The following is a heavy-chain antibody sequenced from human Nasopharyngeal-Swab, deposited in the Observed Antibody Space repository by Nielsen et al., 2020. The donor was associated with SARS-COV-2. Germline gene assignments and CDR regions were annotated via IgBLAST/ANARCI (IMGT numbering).Heavy chain of an antibody. J-gene: IGHJ4*02. V-gene: IGHV1-3*01. CDR1: GYTFSNHS. CDR3: ARDLDTWGIFDY. Sequence: VKVSCKASGYTFSNHSMHWVRQAPGQRLEWMGWINPVNENTKYSQKFQGRVTITRDTSANIGYMELNSLRSEDTALYYCARDLDTWGIFDYWGQGTLVTVSS. D-gene: IGHD3/OR15-3a*01. CDR2: INPVNENT.